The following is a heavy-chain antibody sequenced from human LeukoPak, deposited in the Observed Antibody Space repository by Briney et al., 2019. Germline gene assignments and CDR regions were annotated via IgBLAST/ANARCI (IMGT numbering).Heavy chain of an antibody. CDR2: IYYSGST. Sequence: PSETLSLTCTVSGGSISSHYWSWVRQPPGKGLEWIGYIYYSGSTNYNPSLKSRVTISVDTSKNQFSLKLSSVTAADTAVYYCARQGPSTGFDPWGQGTLVTVSS. CDR3: ARQGPSTGFDP. D-gene: IGHD4-17*01. J-gene: IGHJ5*02. CDR1: GGSISSHY. V-gene: IGHV4-59*08.